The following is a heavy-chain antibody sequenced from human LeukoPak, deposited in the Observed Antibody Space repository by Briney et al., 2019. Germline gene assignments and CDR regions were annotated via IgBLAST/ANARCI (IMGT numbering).Heavy chain of an antibody. CDR3: ARRYDSRGPVTFDF. V-gene: IGHV1-2*02. Sequence: ASVKVSCEASGYTFTDHTIHWVRQAPGQGLEWMGWINPNIGTTNYAKRFQGRLTVTRDTSINTPFMELSSLNPDDTAVFYCARRYDSRGPVTFDFWGQGTLVTVSS. CDR1: GYTFTDHT. CDR2: INPNIGTT. D-gene: IGHD3-22*01. J-gene: IGHJ3*01.